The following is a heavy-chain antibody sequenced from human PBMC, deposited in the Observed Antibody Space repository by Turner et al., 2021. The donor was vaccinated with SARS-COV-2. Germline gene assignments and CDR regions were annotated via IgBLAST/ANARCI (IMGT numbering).Heavy chain of an antibody. CDR3: AGDSRGGRWRQPFWY. CDR2: IIPNVGTA. Sequence: QVQLVQSGAEVKKPGSSVKVSCKASGDTLSNYAISWVRQTPGQGLEGMVGIIPNVGTANYAQKFQGRGTITADESTSTAYMELSSLRSEDTAVYYCAGDSRGGRWRQPFWYWGQGILVTVSS. J-gene: IGHJ4*02. V-gene: IGHV1-69*01. D-gene: IGHD3-16*01. CDR1: GDTLSNYA.